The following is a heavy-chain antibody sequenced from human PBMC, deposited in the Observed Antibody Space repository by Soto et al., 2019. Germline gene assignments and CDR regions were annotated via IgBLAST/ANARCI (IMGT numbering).Heavy chain of an antibody. J-gene: IGHJ6*02. CDR3: TRRRDIVVVVAATRSNYGMDV. CDR1: GFTFSGSA. V-gene: IGHV3-73*01. D-gene: IGHD2-15*01. CDR2: IRSKANSYAT. Sequence: VGSLRLSCAASGFTFSGSAMHWVRQASGKGLEWVGRIRSKANSYATAYAASVKGRFTISRDDSKNTAYLQMNSLKTEDTAVYYCTRRRDIVVVVAATRSNYGMDVWGQRTTVTVSS.